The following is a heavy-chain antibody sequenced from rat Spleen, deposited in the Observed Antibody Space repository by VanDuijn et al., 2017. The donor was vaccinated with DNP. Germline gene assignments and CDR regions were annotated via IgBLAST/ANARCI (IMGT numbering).Heavy chain of an antibody. CDR2: ISYDGGST. J-gene: IGHJ2*01. CDR3: TTENTDY. Sequence: EVQLVETGGGLVQPGRSLKLSCVASGFTFSSYWMYWVRQAPTKGLEWVASISYDGGSTYYRDSVKGRFTISRDNAKSSLYLQMDSLRSEDTATYYCTTENTDYWGQGVMVTVSS. CDR1: GFTFSSYW. V-gene: IGHV5-20*01.